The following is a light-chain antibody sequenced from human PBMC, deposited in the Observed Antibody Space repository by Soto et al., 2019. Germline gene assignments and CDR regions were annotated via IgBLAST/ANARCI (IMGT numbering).Light chain of an antibody. CDR1: QSISRN. CDR2: AAR. V-gene: IGKV1-39*01. CDR3: QQSHSTPYT. J-gene: IGKJ2*01. Sequence: DIQLTQSPSSLSPSVGDRITLSCRASQSISRNLNWYQQMPGKAPSLLIYAARDLQSGVPGRFSGSGSGTEFNLTISSLQPEDLATDYCQQSHSTPYTFGQGTKLE.